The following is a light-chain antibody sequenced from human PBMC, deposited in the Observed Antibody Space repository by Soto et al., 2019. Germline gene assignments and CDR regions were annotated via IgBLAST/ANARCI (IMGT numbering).Light chain of an antibody. CDR1: TGAVTSVHY. J-gene: IGLJ2*01. Sequence: QAVVTQEPSLTVSPGGTVTLTCGSSTGAVTSVHYPDWFQRKPGQAPRTLISDTTNRHSWTPARFSGSLLGGKAALTLSGAQPEDEADYYCLLSYSDSKLFGGGTKLTVL. CDR3: LLSYSDSKL. CDR2: DTT. V-gene: IGLV7-46*01.